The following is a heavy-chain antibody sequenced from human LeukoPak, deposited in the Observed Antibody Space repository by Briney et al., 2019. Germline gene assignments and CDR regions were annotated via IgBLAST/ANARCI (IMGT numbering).Heavy chain of an antibody. D-gene: IGHD4-17*01. CDR3: VRGWWGTDYGWTNWFDP. J-gene: IGHJ5*02. Sequence: VASVKVSCKASRYTFTTYYMNWVRQAPGQGLEWMGKINPSDGSTDFAQNFQGRVSLTRDTSTSTVYMELSSLRSEDTAVYYCVRGWWGTDYGWTNWFDPWGQGTLVTVSS. CDR1: RYTFTTYY. CDR2: INPSDGST. V-gene: IGHV1-46*01.